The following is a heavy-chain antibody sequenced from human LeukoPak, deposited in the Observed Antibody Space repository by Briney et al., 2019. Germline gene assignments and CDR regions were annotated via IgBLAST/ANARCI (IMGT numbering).Heavy chain of an antibody. CDR1: GYTFSGYY. D-gene: IGHD3-22*01. CDR3: ARVTGYYYENTGYYHHAFDI. Sequence: ASVKVSCKASGYTFSGYYIHWVRQAPGQGLEWMGWINPNSGGTNYAQKFQGRVTMTRDTSISTAYMELSRLRSDDTAVYYCARVTGYYYENTGYYHHAFDIWGQGTMVTVSS. CDR2: INPNSGGT. V-gene: IGHV1-2*02. J-gene: IGHJ3*02.